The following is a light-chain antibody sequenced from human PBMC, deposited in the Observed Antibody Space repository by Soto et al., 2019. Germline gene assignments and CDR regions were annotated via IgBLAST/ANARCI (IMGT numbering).Light chain of an antibody. CDR3: SSYTTTNTYV. CDR1: NSNIGSNS. V-gene: IGLV1-44*01. Sequence: QAVVTQPPSASGTPGQRVTISCSGSNSNIGSNSVNWYQQLPGAAPKLLIYLNDERPSGVPDRFSGSKSGTSASLAISGLQSEDEADYYCSSYTTTNTYVFGTGTKLTVL. CDR2: LND. J-gene: IGLJ1*01.